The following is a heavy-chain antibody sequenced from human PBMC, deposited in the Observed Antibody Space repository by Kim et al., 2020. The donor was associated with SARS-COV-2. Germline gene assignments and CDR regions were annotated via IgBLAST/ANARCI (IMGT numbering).Heavy chain of an antibody. Sequence: GGSLRLSCAASGFRFGDYAMQWVRQAPGKGLEWVAGITWNSGKIAYADSVKGRFTISRDNAKNSLYLQMNCLRSEDTAMYYCARSYGSGSYYGEYSSDS. CDR1: GFRFGDYA. D-gene: IGHD3-10*01. V-gene: IGHV3-9*01. J-gene: IGHJ5*01. CDR2: ITWNSGKI. CDR3: ARSYGSGSYYGEYSSDS.